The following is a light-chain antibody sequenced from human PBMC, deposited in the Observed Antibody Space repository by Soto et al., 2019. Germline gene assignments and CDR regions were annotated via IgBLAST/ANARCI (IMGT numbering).Light chain of an antibody. CDR3: SSYTSSSTRV. CDR1: SSDVGGYNY. CDR2: DVS. J-gene: IGLJ2*01. V-gene: IGLV2-14*01. Sequence: CALTQPASVSGSPGQSITISCTGTSSDVGGYNYVSWYQQHPGKAPKLMIYDVSNRPSGVSNRFSGSKSGNTASLTISGLQAADEADYYCSSYTSSSTRVFGGGTKLTVL.